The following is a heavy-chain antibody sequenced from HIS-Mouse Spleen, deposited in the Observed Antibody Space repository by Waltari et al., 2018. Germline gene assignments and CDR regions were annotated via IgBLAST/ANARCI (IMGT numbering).Heavy chain of an antibody. J-gene: IGHJ2*01. CDR1: GASISSSSYY. CDR2: IYYSGST. D-gene: IGHD6-13*01. V-gene: IGHV4-39*07. CDR3: AREIPYSSSWYDWYFDL. Sequence: QLQLQASGPGLVKPSETLSLTCTVSGASISSSSYYWAWIRQPPGKGLEWIGSIYYSGSTYYNPSLKSRVTISVDTSKNQFSLKLSSVTAADTAVYYCAREIPYSSSWYDWYFDLWGRGTLVTVSS.